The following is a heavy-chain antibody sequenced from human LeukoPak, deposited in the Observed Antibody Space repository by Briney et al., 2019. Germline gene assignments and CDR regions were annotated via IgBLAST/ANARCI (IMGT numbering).Heavy chain of an antibody. J-gene: IGHJ3*02. D-gene: IGHD1-26*01. Sequence: ASVKVSCKASGYTLTSYYMHWVRQAPGQGLEWMGIINPSGGSTSYAQKFQGRVTTTRDTSTSTVYMGLSSLRSEDTAVYYCARPPIVGATTSAFDIWGQGTMVTVSS. V-gene: IGHV1-46*03. CDR1: GYTLTSYY. CDR3: ARPPIVGATTSAFDI. CDR2: INPSGGST.